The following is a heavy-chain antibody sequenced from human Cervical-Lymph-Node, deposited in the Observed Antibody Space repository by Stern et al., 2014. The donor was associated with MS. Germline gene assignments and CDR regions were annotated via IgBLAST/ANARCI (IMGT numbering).Heavy chain of an antibody. CDR3: ARERKVERSSRLLVSFDV. D-gene: IGHD1-1*01. CDR1: GASFSDNY. Sequence: QVQLQQWGAGLLRPSETLSLTCAVQGASFSDNYWSWIRQTPGKGLEWIGEINSSGGTHYNPSLMIRAPLSVDPSRTQFSLKLSSLTAADTAMYYCARERKVERSSRLLVSFDVWGQGTLVTVSS. V-gene: IGHV4-34*01. CDR2: INSSGGT. J-gene: IGHJ3*01.